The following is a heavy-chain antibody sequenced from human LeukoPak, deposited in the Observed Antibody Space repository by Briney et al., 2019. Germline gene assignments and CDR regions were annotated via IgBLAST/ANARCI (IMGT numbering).Heavy chain of an antibody. J-gene: IGHJ5*02. Sequence: GGSLRLSCAASGFTFSSYSMNWVRQAPGKGLEWVSYISSSSSYTNYADSVKGRFTISRDNAKNSLYLQMNNLRAEDTAVYYCARGGYYGSGSPPDWFDPWGQGTLVTVSS. CDR1: GFTFSSYS. CDR2: ISSSSSYT. V-gene: IGHV3-21*05. D-gene: IGHD3-10*01. CDR3: ARGGYYGSGSPPDWFDP.